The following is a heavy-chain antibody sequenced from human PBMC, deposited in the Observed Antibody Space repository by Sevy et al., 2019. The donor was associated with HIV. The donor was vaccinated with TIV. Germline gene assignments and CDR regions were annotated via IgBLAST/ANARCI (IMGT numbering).Heavy chain of an antibody. Sequence: GGSLRLSCVGSGFTFRNFGVHWLRQAPGKGLEWQSVVSYDGSSKYYVDSVKRRFIVSRDNSKNTLYLQMNSLRTEDTAVYYCARVGSGDYYYYGVDVWGQGTTVTVSS. J-gene: IGHJ6*02. V-gene: IGHV3-30*03. CDR3: ARVGSGDYYYYGVDV. CDR2: VSYDGSSK. D-gene: IGHD3-10*01. CDR1: GFTFRNFG.